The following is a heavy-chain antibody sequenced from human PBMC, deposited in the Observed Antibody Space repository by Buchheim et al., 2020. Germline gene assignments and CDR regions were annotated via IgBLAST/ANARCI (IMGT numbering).Heavy chain of an antibody. V-gene: IGHV1-69*04. Sequence: QVQLVQSGAEVKKPGSSVKVSCKASGGTFSSYAISWVRQAPGQGLEWMGRIIPILGIANYAQKFQGRVTITADKSTSTASMELSSLRSEDTAVYYCARDQHGGSYWGDWFDPWGQGTL. D-gene: IGHD1-26*01. CDR1: GGTFSSYA. CDR3: ARDQHGGSYWGDWFDP. CDR2: IIPILGIA. J-gene: IGHJ5*02.